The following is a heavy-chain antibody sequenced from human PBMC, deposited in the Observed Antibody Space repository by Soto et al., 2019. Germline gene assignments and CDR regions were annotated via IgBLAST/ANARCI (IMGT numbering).Heavy chain of an antibody. CDR2: ISYDGSNK. V-gene: IGHV3-30*18. CDR3: AKDQSSSGPHYFDY. CDR1: GFTFSSYG. D-gene: IGHD6-19*01. J-gene: IGHJ4*02. Sequence: QVQLVESGGGVVQPGRSLRLSCAASGFTFSSYGIHWVRQAPGKGLEWVAFISYDGSNKYYADSVKGRFTISRDNSKNTLYLQMNSLRPEDTAVFYCAKDQSSSGPHYFDYWGQGTLVTVSS.